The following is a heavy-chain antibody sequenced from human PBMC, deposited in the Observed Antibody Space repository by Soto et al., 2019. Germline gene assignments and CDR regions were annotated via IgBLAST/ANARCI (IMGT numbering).Heavy chain of an antibody. V-gene: IGHV3-15*07. CDR1: GFLFINAW. D-gene: IGHD1-26*01. CDR3: TTTYTGGSFYT. J-gene: IGHJ5*02. CDR2: IKSETGGGTT. Sequence: EVQVVESGGGLVQPGKSLRLSCAASGFLFINAWMNWVRQAPGKGLEWVGRIKSETGGGTTDYAAPVKGRFTIARDDSKNMMYPQMNSLKTEHTAGYYCTTTYTGGSFYTWGQVTLVTVYS.